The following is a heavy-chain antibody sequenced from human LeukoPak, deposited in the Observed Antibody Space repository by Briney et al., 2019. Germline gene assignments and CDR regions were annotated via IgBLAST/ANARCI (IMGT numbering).Heavy chain of an antibody. V-gene: IGHV1-69*05. CDR2: IIPIFGTA. J-gene: IGHJ6*03. CDR1: GGTFSSCA. D-gene: IGHD3-3*01. CDR3: ARVHLEWPSPGDYYYYYMDV. Sequence: SVKVSCKASGGTFSSCAISWVRQAPGQGLEWMGGIIPIFGTANYAQKFQGRVTITTDESTSTAYMELSSLRSEDTAVYYCARVHLEWPSPGDYYYYYMDVWGKGTTVTVSS.